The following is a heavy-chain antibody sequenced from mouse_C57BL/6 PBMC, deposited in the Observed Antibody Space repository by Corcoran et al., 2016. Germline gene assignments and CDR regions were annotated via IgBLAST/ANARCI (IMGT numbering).Heavy chain of an antibody. CDR1: GYTFTTYG. V-gene: IGHV9-3*01. CDR3: ARWITTVVATDDY. CDR2: INTYSGVP. J-gene: IGHJ2*01. Sequence: QIQLVQSGPELKKPGETVKISCKASGYTFTTYGMSWVKQAPGKGLKWMGWINTYSGVPTYADDFKGRFAFSLETSASTAYLQINNLKNEDTATYFCARWITTVVATDDYWGQGTTLTVSS. D-gene: IGHD1-1*01.